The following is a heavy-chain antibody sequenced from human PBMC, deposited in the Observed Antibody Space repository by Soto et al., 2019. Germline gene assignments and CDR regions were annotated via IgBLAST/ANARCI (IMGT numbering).Heavy chain of an antibody. CDR3: ARLDFWSGYKAYYYYGMDV. D-gene: IGHD3-3*01. V-gene: IGHV1-69*13. Sequence: SVKVSCKASGGTFSSYAISWVRQAPGQGLEWMGGIIPIFGTANYAQKFQGRVTITADESTSTAYMELSSLRSEDTAVYYCARLDFWSGYKAYYYYGMDVWGQGTTVTVSS. CDR1: GGTFSSYA. J-gene: IGHJ6*02. CDR2: IIPIFGTA.